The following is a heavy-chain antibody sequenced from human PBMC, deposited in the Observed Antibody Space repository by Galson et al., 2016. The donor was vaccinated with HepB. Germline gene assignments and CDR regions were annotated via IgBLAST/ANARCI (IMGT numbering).Heavy chain of an antibody. CDR2: MSSDGSHI. V-gene: IGHV3-30*04. CDR1: GFTFINYI. J-gene: IGHJ4*02. CDR3: ARDPVPGAPDYLDY. Sequence: SLRLSCAASGFTFINYILHWVRQAPGKGLEWVAVMSSDGSHIYYADSVKGRFTISRDNSKNTMYLQMNSLTTDDTAVYYCARDPVPGAPDYLDYWGQGTLVTVSS. D-gene: IGHD2-2*01.